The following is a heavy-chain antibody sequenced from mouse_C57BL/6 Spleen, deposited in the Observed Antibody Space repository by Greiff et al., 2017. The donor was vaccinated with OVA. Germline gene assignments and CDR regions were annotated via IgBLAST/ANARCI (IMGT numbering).Heavy chain of an antibody. J-gene: IGHJ3*01. CDR2: IDPEDGET. D-gene: IGHD3-2*02. V-gene: IGHV14-2*01. Sequence: VQLQQSGAELVKPGASVKLSCTASGFNITDYYMHWVKQRTEQGLEWIGRIDPEDGETKYAPKFKGKATITADTSSNTAYLQLSSLTSEDTAFYYCARDSSGYVPGFAYWGQGTLVTVSA. CDR1: GFNITDYY. CDR3: ARDSSGYVPGFAY.